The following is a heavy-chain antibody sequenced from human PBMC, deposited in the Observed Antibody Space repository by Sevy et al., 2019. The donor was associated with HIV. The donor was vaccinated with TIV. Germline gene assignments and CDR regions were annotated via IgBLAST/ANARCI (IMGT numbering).Heavy chain of an antibody. V-gene: IGHV3-21*01. CDR3: ARDGDIVVVTSGYYYGMDV. Sequence: GGSLRLSCAASGFTFSSYSMNWVRQAPGKGLEWVSTISSSSSYIYYADSVKGRFTISRDNAKNSLYLQMNSLRAEDTAVYYCARDGDIVVVTSGYYYGMDVWGQGTTVTVSS. J-gene: IGHJ6*02. CDR1: GFTFSSYS. D-gene: IGHD2-15*01. CDR2: ISSSSSYI.